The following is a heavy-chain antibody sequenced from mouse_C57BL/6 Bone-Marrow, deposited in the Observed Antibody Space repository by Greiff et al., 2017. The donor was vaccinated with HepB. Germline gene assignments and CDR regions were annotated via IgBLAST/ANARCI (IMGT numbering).Heavy chain of an antibody. CDR1: GYTFTSYT. V-gene: IGHV1-4*01. J-gene: IGHJ4*01. Sequence: VQLKQSGAELARPGASVKMSCKASGYTFTSYTMHWVKQRPGQGLEWIGYINPSSGYTKYNQKFKDKATLTADKSSSTAYMQLSSLTSEDSAVYYCASLYDGYPLYAMDYWGQGTSVTVSS. CDR3: ASLYDGYPLYAMDY. D-gene: IGHD2-3*01. CDR2: INPSSGYT.